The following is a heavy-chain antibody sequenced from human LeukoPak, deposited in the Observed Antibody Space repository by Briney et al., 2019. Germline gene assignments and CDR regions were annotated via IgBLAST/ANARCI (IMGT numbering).Heavy chain of an antibody. V-gene: IGHV4-34*01. CDR2: INHSGST. J-gene: IGHJ5*02. Sequence: SETLSLTCAVYGGSFSGYYWSWIRQPPGKGLEWIGEINHSGSTNYNPSLKSRVTISVDTSKNQFSLKLSSVTAAGTAVYYSARYKPAEYDFWSGYYFLSWFDPWGQGTLVTVSS. CDR3: ARYKPAEYDFWSGYYFLSWFDP. CDR1: GGSFSGYY. D-gene: IGHD3-3*01.